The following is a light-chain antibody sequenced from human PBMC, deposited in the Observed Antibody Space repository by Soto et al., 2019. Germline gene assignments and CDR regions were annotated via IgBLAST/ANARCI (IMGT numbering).Light chain of an antibody. CDR2: EVN. Sequence: QSVLTQPASVSGSPGQSITISCTGTSNDVGGYDLVSWYQQHPVKAPKLLIYEVNKRPSGVSNRFFGSKSGITASLTISGIQTEDEADYLCCSYALTSPYVFGPGTKGTVL. CDR1: SNDVGGYDL. V-gene: IGLV2-23*02. J-gene: IGLJ1*01. CDR3: CSYALTSPYV.